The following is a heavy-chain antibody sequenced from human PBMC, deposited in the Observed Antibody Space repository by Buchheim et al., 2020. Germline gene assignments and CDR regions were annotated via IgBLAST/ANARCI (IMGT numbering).Heavy chain of an antibody. V-gene: IGHV3-23*01. Sequence: EVQLLESGGGLVQPGGSLRLSCAASGFTFSSYAMSWVRQAPGKGLEWVSAISGSGGSTYYADSVKGRFTTSRDNSKNTLYLQMNSLRAEDTAVYYCAKVFAGSGSYYIDYYYGMDVWGQGTT. CDR2: ISGSGGST. CDR1: GFTFSSYA. CDR3: AKVFAGSGSYYIDYYYGMDV. D-gene: IGHD3-10*01. J-gene: IGHJ6*02.